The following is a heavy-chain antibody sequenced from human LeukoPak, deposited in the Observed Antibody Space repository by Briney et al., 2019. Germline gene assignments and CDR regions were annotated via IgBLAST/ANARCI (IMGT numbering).Heavy chain of an antibody. CDR2: INPSGVST. V-gene: IGHV1-46*01. CDR1: GHTFTSHY. J-gene: IGHJ4*02. CDR3: ARDQEGFDY. Sequence: GASVKVSCKASGHTFTSHYIHWVRQAPGQGLEWVGIINPSGVSTTYAQRFQGRVTMTRDTSTSTVYMELSSLRSEDTAVYYCARDQEGFDYWGQRTQVTVSS.